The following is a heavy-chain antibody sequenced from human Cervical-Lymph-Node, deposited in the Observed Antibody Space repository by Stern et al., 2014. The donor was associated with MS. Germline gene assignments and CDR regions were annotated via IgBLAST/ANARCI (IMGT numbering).Heavy chain of an antibody. CDR3: ARDSTKGGSNY. D-gene: IGHD1-26*01. CDR2: IWFDGTKK. CDR1: GFTFSSYG. J-gene: IGHJ4*02. V-gene: IGHV3-33*01. Sequence: VQLVESGGGVVQPGRSLRLSCAASGFTFSSYGMHWVRQAPGKRMEWLSVIWFDGTKKYYADSVKGRFSISRDNSMNTLYLQMNSLRAEDTAVYFCARDSTKGGSNYWGQGTLVIVSS.